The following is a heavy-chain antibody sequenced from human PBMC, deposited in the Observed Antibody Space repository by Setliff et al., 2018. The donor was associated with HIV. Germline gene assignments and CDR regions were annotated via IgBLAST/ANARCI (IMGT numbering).Heavy chain of an antibody. CDR3: ARDSGWYFVDY. V-gene: IGHV4-31*03. Sequence: SETLSLTCTVSGGSISSGGYYWSWIRQHPGKGLEWIGYIYYSGSTYYNPSLESRVTISVDTSKNQFSLKLSSVTAADTAVYYCARDSGWYFVDYWGQGTLVTVSS. CDR1: GGSISSGGYY. CDR2: IYYSGST. J-gene: IGHJ4*02. D-gene: IGHD6-19*01.